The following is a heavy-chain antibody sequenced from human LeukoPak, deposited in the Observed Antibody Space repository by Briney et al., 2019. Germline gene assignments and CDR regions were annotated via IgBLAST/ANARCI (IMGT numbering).Heavy chain of an antibody. Sequence: PGGSLRLSCAASGFPFSSYAMSWVRQAPGKGLEWVSAISGSGGSTYYADSVKGRFTISRDNSKNTVYLQMNSLRAEDTAVYYCAKGIYSSGWSYFDYWGHGTLVTVSS. V-gene: IGHV3-23*01. CDR1: GFPFSSYA. D-gene: IGHD6-19*01. CDR2: ISGSGGST. CDR3: AKGIYSSGWSYFDY. J-gene: IGHJ4*01.